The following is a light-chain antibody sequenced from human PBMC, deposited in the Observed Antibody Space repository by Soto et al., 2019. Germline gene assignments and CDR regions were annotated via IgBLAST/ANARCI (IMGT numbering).Light chain of an antibody. J-gene: IGKJ5*01. V-gene: IGKV3-20*01. Sequence: IVFTHSPATLSLSPLEISTLSCMASQSVSSYLAWYQQKPGQAPRLLIYGAFSRATGIPDRISGGGSGTDFTLTISRLEPEDSAVYYCQQYGGAPDTFGQRTRPEIK. CDR3: QQYGGAPDT. CDR1: QSVSSY. CDR2: GAF.